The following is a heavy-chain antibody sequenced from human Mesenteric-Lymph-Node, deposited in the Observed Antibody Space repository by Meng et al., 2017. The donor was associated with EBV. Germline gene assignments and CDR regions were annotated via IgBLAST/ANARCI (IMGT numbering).Heavy chain of an antibody. Sequence: QVELTQWGPGPLKPSETLSPTCDVYGGSFSGYYWSWIRQPPGKGLEWIGEINHSGSTNYNPSLTSRVTISVDTSKNHFSLKLTSVTAADTAVYYCARAFCGGDCSHFDYWGQGTLVTVSS. CDR3: ARAFCGGDCSHFDY. V-gene: IGHV4-34*01. D-gene: IGHD2-21*01. CDR2: INHSGST. J-gene: IGHJ4*02. CDR1: GGSFSGYY.